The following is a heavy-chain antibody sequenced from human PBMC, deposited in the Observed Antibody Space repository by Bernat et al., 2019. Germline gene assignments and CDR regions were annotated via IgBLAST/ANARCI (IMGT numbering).Heavy chain of an antibody. CDR2: IIPTFATA. CDR1: GGTFSSYA. CDR3: ARVPRGCSGGSCYSSPDYYGMDV. D-gene: IGHD2-15*01. V-gene: IGHV1-69*01. J-gene: IGHJ6*02. Sequence: QVQLVQSGAEVKKPGSSVKVSCKASGGTFSSYAISWVRQAPGQGLEWMGGIIPTFATANYAQKFQGRVTLTADESTSTAYMELSSLRSEDTAVYYCARVPRGCSGGSCYSSPDYYGMDVWGQGTTVTVSS.